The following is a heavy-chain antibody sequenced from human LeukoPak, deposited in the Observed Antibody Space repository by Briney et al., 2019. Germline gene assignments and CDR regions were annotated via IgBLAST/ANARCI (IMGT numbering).Heavy chain of an antibody. CDR2: ISYDGSDK. Sequence: GRSLRLSCAASGFSFSSYGMHWVRQAPGKGLEWVAVISYDGSDKSYADSVKGRFTISRDNSKNTLYLQMNSLRAEDTAVYYCARARYQPLPDYWGQGTLVTVSS. V-gene: IGHV3-30*03. J-gene: IGHJ4*02. CDR3: ARARYQPLPDY. CDR1: GFSFSSYG. D-gene: IGHD2-2*01.